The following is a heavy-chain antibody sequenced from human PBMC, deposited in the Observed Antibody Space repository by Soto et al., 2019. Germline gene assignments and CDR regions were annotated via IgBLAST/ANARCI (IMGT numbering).Heavy chain of an antibody. CDR1: GGSISSYY. Sequence: SETLSLTCTVSGGSISSYYWSWIRQPPGKGLEWIGYIYYSGSTTYNPSLKSRVTISVDTSKNQFSLKLRSVTAADTAVYYCARHTPYTFGGVIVDYWGQGTLVTVSS. J-gene: IGHJ4*02. CDR2: IYYSGST. D-gene: IGHD3-16*02. V-gene: IGHV4-59*08. CDR3: ARHTPYTFGGVIVDY.